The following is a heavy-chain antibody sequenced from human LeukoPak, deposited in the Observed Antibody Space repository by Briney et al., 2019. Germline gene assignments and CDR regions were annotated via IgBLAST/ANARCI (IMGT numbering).Heavy chain of an antibody. J-gene: IGHJ5*02. CDR1: VRSISSYY. V-gene: IGHV4-59*07. Sequence: SDPLSLTCTVSVRSISSYYWSWLRQPPGKGLEWIGYIYYSGSTNYTPSLKSRVTISVDTSKNQFSLKLSSVTAADTAVYYCARAICSGGSCYSGPFDPWGQGTLVTVSS. D-gene: IGHD2-15*01. CDR3: ARAICSGGSCYSGPFDP. CDR2: IYYSGST.